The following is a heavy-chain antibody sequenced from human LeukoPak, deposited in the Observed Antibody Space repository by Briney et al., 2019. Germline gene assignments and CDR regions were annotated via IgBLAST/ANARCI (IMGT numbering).Heavy chain of an antibody. D-gene: IGHD1-26*01. J-gene: IGHJ2*01. CDR2: ISAYNGNT. CDR1: GYTFTSYG. CDR3: ARIQRQWVLPTPHWYFDL. V-gene: IGHV1-18*01. Sequence: GASVKVSCKASGYTFTSYGISWVRQAPGQGLEWMGWISAYNGNTNYAQKLQGRVTMTTDTSTSTAYMELRSLRSDDTAVYYCARIQRQWVLPTPHWYFDLWGRGTLVTVSS.